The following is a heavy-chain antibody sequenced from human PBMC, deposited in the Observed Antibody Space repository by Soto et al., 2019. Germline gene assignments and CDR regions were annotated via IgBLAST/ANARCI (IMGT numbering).Heavy chain of an antibody. J-gene: IGHJ6*02. D-gene: IGHD3-10*01. V-gene: IGHV3-33*01. CDR1: GFTFSSYG. CDR2: IWYDGSNK. Sequence: QVQLVESGGGVVQPGRSLRLSCAASGFTFSSYGMHWVHQAPGKGLEWVAVIWYDGSNKYYADSVKGRFTISRDNSKNTLYLQMNSLRAEDTAVYYCAREEAYYYGSGSYYYYGMDVWGQGTTVTVSS. CDR3: AREEAYYYGSGSYYYYGMDV.